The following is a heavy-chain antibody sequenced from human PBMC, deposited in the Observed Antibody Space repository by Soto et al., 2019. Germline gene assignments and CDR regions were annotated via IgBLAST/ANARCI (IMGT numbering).Heavy chain of an antibody. Sequence: SQTLSLTCAISGDSVSSNSAAWNWIRQSPSRGLEWLGRTYYRSKWYNDYAVSVKSRITINPDTSKNQFSLQLNSVTPEDTAVYYCARAYCSGGSCSPVDAFDIWGQGTMVTVSS. D-gene: IGHD2-15*01. J-gene: IGHJ3*02. CDR2: TYYRSKWYN. CDR1: GDSVSSNSAA. V-gene: IGHV6-1*01. CDR3: ARAYCSGGSCSPVDAFDI.